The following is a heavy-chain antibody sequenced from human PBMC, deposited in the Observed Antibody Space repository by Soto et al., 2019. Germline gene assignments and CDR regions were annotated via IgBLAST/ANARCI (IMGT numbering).Heavy chain of an antibody. D-gene: IGHD3-22*01. CDR2: INSDGSST. CDR1: GFTFSSYW. J-gene: IGHJ6*02. CDR3: ARDRPLPYYDSSGYYYYYGMDV. Sequence: PGGSLRLSCAASGFTFSSYWMHWVRQAPGKGLVWVSRINSDGSSTSYADSVKGRFTISRDNAKNTLYLQMNSLRAEGTAVYYCARDRPLPYYDSSGYYYYYGMDVWGPGTTVTVSS. V-gene: IGHV3-74*01.